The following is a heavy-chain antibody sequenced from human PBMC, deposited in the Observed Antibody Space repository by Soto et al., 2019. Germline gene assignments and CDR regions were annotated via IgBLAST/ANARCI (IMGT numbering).Heavy chain of an antibody. J-gene: IGHJ4*02. CDR3: ARAATQIPYYDILTGYPSPYFDY. D-gene: IGHD3-9*01. CDR2: INHSGST. Sequence: ETLSLTCAVYGGSFSGYYWSWIRQPPGKGLEWIGEINHSGSTNYNPSLKSRVTISVDTSKNQFSLKLSSVTAADTAVYYCARAATQIPYYDILTGYPSPYFDYWGQGTLVTVSS. V-gene: IGHV4-34*01. CDR1: GGSFSGYY.